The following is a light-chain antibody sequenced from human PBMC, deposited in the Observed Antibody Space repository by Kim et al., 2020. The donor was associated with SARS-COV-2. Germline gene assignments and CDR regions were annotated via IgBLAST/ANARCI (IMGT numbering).Light chain of an antibody. J-gene: IGLJ2*01. CDR1: GSDIGAGYD. Sequence: PGQRVTSSCTGSGSDIGAGYDVHWYQLLPGTAPKLLIYENNNRPSGVPDRFSGSKSGTSASLAITGLQAEDEADYYCQSGSLSEVIFGGGTQLTVL. CDR2: ENN. V-gene: IGLV1-40*01. CDR3: QSGSLSEVI.